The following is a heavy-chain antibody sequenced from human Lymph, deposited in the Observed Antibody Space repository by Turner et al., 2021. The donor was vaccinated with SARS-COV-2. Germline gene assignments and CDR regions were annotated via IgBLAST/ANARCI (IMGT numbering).Heavy chain of an antibody. CDR1: GYTFTSYG. Sequence: QVQLVQSGAEVKKPGASVNVSCKAPGYTFTSYGISWVRQAPGQGLEWMGWISAYNGYTNYAQKLQGRVTMTTDTSTSTAYMELRSLRSDDTAVYYCAREGYCSTTSCYRGQYYYYGMDVWGQGTTVTVSS. D-gene: IGHD2-2*02. V-gene: IGHV1-18*04. J-gene: IGHJ6*02. CDR2: ISAYNGYT. CDR3: AREGYCSTTSCYRGQYYYYGMDV.